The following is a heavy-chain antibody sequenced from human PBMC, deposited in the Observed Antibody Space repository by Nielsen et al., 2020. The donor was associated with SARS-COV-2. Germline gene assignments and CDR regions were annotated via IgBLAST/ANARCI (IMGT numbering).Heavy chain of an antibody. CDR1: GYTFTSYG. CDR2: ISAYNGNT. CDR3: AVGNDDCGDYVGWFDP. Sequence: ASVKVSCKASGYTFTSYGISWVRQAPGQGLEWMGWISAYNGNTNYAQKLQGRVTMTTDTSTSTAYMELRSLRSDDTAVYYCAVGNDDCGDYVGWFDPWGQGTLVTVSS. V-gene: IGHV1-18*01. J-gene: IGHJ5*02. D-gene: IGHD4-17*01.